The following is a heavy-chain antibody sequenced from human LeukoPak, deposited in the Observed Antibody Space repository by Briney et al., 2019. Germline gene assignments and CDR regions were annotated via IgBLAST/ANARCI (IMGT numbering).Heavy chain of an antibody. J-gene: IGHJ4*02. Sequence: SETLSLTCTVSGGSLSSSSYYWGWIRQPPAKGLEWIGSIYYSGSTYSNPSLKSRVTISVDTSKNQFSLKLSSVTAADTAVYYCARFNRYCGGDCYSFDYWGQGTLVTVSS. D-gene: IGHD2-21*01. CDR3: ARFNRYCGGDCYSFDY. V-gene: IGHV4-39*01. CDR1: GGSLSSSSYY. CDR2: IYYSGST.